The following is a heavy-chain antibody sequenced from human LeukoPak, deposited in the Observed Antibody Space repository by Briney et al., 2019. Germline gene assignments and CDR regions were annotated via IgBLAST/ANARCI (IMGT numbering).Heavy chain of an antibody. V-gene: IGHV3-30*18. J-gene: IGHJ4*02. D-gene: IGHD2-2*01. CDR3: AKDPGYCSSTTCYALGYFDY. CDR2: ISYDGSNK. Sequence: GGSLRLSFAASGFTFSSYGMHWVRPAPGKGLEWVAVISYDGSNKYYADSVKGRFTISRDNSKNTLYLQMNSLRAEDTAVYYRAKDPGYCSSTTCYALGYFDYWGQGTLVTVSS. CDR1: GFTFSSYG.